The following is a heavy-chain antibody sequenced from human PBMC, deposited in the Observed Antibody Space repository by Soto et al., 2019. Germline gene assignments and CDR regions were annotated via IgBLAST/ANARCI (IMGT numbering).Heavy chain of an antibody. CDR1: GGSVSSGAYY. V-gene: IGHV4-31*03. J-gene: IGHJ4*02. CDR3: ARAPSYGGNSEEFDY. D-gene: IGHD4-17*01. CDR2: IYYSGST. Sequence: SETLSLTCSVSGGSVSSGAYYWSWIRQHPGKGLEWIGYIYYSGSTYYNPSLKSRVTISVDTSKNQFSLKLVSVTAADTAVYYCARAPSYGGNSEEFDYWGQGTLVSVAS.